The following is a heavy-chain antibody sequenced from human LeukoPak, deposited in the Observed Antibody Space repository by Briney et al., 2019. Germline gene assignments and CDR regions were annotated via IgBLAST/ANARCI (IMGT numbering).Heavy chain of an antibody. CDR3: ARHGIYYGLGSSYGLPNWFDP. D-gene: IGHD3-10*01. V-gene: IGHV4-38-2*02. CDR1: GYSISSGYY. Sequence: SETLSLTCIVSGYSISSGYYWGWIRQPPGKGLEWIGSIYHGGSTYYSPSLKSRVTISVDRSKNQFSLKLSSVTAADTAVYYCARHGIYYGLGSSYGLPNWFDPWGQGTLVTVSS. CDR2: IYHGGST. J-gene: IGHJ5*02.